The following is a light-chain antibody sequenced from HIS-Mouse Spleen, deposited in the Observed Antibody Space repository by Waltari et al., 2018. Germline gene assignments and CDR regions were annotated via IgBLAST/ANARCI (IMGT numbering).Light chain of an antibody. CDR1: ALPKTY. J-gene: IGLJ2*01. CDR2: EDS. CDR3: YSTDSSGNHRV. Sequence: SYELTPPPSVSVSPGQPARITCSGDALPKTYASWYQQKSGQAPVLVIYEDSKRPSGIPERFSGSSSGTMATLTISGAQVEDEADYYCYSTDSSGNHRVFGGGTKLTVL. V-gene: IGLV3-10*01.